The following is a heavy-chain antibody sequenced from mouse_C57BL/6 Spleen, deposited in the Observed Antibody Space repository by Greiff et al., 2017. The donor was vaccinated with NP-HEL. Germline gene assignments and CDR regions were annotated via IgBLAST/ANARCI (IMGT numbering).Heavy chain of an antibody. V-gene: IGHV1-81*01. CDR1: GYTFTSYG. CDR2: ISPRSGNT. Sequence: VQLQQSGAELARPGASVQLSCKASGYTFTSYGISWVKQRTGQGLEWIGEISPRSGNTYYNEKFKGKATLTADKSSSTAYMELRSLTSEDSAVYFCARAYYSNYNYYAMDYWGQGTSVTVSS. CDR3: ARAYYSNYNYYAMDY. D-gene: IGHD2-5*01. J-gene: IGHJ4*01.